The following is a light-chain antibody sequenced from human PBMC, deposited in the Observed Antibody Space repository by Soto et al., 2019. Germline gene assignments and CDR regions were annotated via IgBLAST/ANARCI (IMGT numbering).Light chain of an antibody. J-gene: IGKJ2*01. CDR3: QQYNTYSYT. CDR2: DAS. Sequence: DIQMTQSPSTLSASVGDRVTITCRASQSISNWLAWYQQRPGEAPKLLMYDASTLENWVPSRFSGSGSGTEFTLTISGLRPDDFATYYCQQYNTYSYTFGQGTKLETK. CDR1: QSISNW. V-gene: IGKV1-5*01.